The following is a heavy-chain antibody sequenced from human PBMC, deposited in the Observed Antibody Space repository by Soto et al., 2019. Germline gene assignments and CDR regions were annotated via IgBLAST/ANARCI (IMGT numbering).Heavy chain of an antibody. CDR2: IIPIFGTA. V-gene: IGHV1-69*13. CDR3: ARAAARTGFDY. D-gene: IGHD6-6*01. J-gene: IGHJ4*02. Sequence: SVRVSCKASGGTFSSYASSWVRQAPGHGLEWMGGIIPIFGTANYAQKSQGRVTITADESTSTAYMELSSLRSEDTAVYYCARAAARTGFDYWGPGPLVTVSS. CDR1: GGTFSSYA.